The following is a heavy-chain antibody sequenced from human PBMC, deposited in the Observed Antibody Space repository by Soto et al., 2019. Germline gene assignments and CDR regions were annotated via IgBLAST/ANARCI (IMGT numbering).Heavy chain of an antibody. CDR1: GFSLTANGVG. J-gene: IGHJ4*02. Sequence: QITLKESGPTLVKPTQTLTLTCTFSGFSLTANGVGVAWIRQPPGKALEWLALIYWDDDKRYSPSLTSRLTITRDTSKNQVVLTMTNMDPMDTGTYYCAHRPQAAGGPSFDYWGQGTLVTVSS. D-gene: IGHD6-13*01. CDR3: AHRPQAAGGPSFDY. V-gene: IGHV2-5*02. CDR2: IYWDDDK.